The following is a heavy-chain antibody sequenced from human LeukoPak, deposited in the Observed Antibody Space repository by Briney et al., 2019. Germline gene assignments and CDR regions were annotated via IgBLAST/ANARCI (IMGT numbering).Heavy chain of an antibody. J-gene: IGHJ3*02. CDR2: TYYRSKWYN. Sequence: SQTLSLTCAISGDSVSSNSAAWNWIRQSPSRGLEWLGRTYYRSKWYNDYAVSVKSRITINPDTSKNQFSLKLSSVTAADTAVYYCARARRAKGRYYDSRDHAFDIWGQGTMVTVSS. D-gene: IGHD3-22*01. CDR3: ARARRAKGRYYDSRDHAFDI. CDR1: GDSVSSNSAA. V-gene: IGHV6-1*01.